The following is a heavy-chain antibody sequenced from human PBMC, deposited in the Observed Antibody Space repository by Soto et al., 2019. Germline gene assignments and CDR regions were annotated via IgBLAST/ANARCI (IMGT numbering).Heavy chain of an antibody. V-gene: IGHV5-10-1*01. Sequence: GESLKISCKGSGYSFAGYWITWVRQKPGKGLEWMGRIDPSDSQAYYSPSFRGHVTISVTKSITTVFLQWSSLRASDTAMYYCARQIYDSDTGPNFQYYFDSWGQGTPVTVSS. J-gene: IGHJ4*02. D-gene: IGHD3-22*01. CDR1: GYSFAGYW. CDR2: IDPSDSQA. CDR3: ARQIYDSDTGPNFQYYFDS.